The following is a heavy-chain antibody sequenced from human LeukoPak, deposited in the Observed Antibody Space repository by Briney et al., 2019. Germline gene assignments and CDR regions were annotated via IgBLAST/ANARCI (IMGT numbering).Heavy chain of an antibody. J-gene: IGHJ6*03. V-gene: IGHV4-39*01. CDR3: ARHCDDSNGRYYYHYMDV. CDR2: IYYSGST. D-gene: IGHD3-22*01. CDR1: GDSISSNDYY. Sequence: SETLSLTCTVSGDSISSNDYYWGWIRQPPGKGLEWIANIYYSGSTYYNPSLKSRVALSVDTSKNQFSLKLSSVTAADTAVYHCARHCDDSNGRYYYHYMDVWGKGTTVTVSS.